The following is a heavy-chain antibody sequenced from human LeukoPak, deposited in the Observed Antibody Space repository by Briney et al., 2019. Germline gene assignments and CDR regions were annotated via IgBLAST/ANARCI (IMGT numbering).Heavy chain of an antibody. V-gene: IGHV3-7*01. CDR2: IKQNGSER. CDR1: GFTFSSYW. D-gene: IGHD6-19*01. J-gene: IGHJ4*02. Sequence: GGSLRLSCAASGFTFSSYWMSWVRQAPGKGLEWVANIKQNGSERYYVDSVKGRFTISRDNAKNSLYLQMNSLRAEDTAVYYCARDLGIAVAGADSWGQGTLVTVSS. CDR3: ARDLGIAVAGADS.